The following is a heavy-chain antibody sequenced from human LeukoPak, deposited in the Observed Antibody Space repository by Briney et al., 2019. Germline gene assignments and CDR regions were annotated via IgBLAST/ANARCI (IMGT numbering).Heavy chain of an antibody. V-gene: IGHV1-46*03. CDR3: ARDPGYCSSTSCYDNWFDP. D-gene: IGHD2-2*01. J-gene: IGHJ5*02. CDR1: RCTFTSYY. Sequence: ASVKVPCKHSRCTFTSYYMHWVRQAPGQGLEWMGIINPSGGSTSYAQKFQGRVTMTSDTSTSTVYMELSSLRSEDTAVYYCARDPGYCSSTSCYDNWFDPWGQGTLVTVSS. CDR2: INPSGGST.